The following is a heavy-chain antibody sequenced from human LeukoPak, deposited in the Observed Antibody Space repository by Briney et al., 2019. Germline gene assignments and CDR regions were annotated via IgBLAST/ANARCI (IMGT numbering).Heavy chain of an antibody. CDR1: GFTFSSYG. CDR2: IRYDGSNK. D-gene: IGHD6-19*01. V-gene: IGHV3-30*02. Sequence: GGSLRLSCAASGFTFSSYGMHWVRQAAGKGLEWGAFIRYDGSNKYYADSVKGRFTISRDNSKNTLYLQMNSLRAEDTAVYYCAKEGSAVGNYFDYWGQGTLVTVSS. J-gene: IGHJ4*02. CDR3: AKEGSAVGNYFDY.